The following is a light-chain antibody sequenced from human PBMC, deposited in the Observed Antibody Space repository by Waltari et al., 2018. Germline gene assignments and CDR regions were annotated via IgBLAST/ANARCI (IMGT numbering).Light chain of an antibody. CDR3: QHRSNWPLT. Sequence: EIVLTQSPATLSLSPGERATLSCGASQSVGSSLAWYQQKPGQAPRLLIYDASTRATGIPARFSGSGSGTDFTLTISSLEPEDFAVYYCQHRSNWPLTFGGGTKVEIK. CDR1: QSVGSS. CDR2: DAS. V-gene: IGKV3-11*01. J-gene: IGKJ4*01.